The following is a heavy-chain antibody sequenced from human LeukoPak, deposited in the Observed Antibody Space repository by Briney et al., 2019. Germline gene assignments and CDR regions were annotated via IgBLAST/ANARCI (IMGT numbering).Heavy chain of an antibody. D-gene: IGHD6-13*01. CDR1: GFTFSSYA. Sequence: GGSLRLSCAASGFTFSSYAMSWVRQAPGKGLEWVSAISGSGGSTYYADSAKGRFTISRDNSKNTLYLQMNSLRAEDTAVYYCAKIDDPIAALYYFDYWGQGTLVTVSS. J-gene: IGHJ4*02. V-gene: IGHV3-23*01. CDR3: AKIDDPIAALYYFDY. CDR2: ISGSGGST.